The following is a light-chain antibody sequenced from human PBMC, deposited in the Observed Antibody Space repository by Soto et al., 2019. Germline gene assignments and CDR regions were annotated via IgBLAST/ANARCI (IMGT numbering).Light chain of an antibody. Sequence: QSVLTQPPSASGYPGQSVPISCTGTASDIGGYTFVSWYQQHPGKAPKLLIYDVNKRPSGVPDRFSGSKSGNTASLTVSGLQAEDEADYYCSAHGGTNPYVFGTGTKLTVL. CDR3: SAHGGTNPYV. V-gene: IGLV2-8*01. J-gene: IGLJ1*01. CDR1: ASDIGGYTF. CDR2: DVN.